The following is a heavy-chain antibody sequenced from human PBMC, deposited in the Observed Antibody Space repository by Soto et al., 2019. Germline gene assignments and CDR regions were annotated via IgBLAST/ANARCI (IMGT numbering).Heavy chain of an antibody. V-gene: IGHV1-2*04. D-gene: IGHD3-3*01. CDR2: INPNSGGT. Sequence: ASVKVSCKASGYTFTGYYMHWVRQAPGQGLEWMGWINPNSGGTNYAQKFQGWVTMTRDTSISTAYMELSRLRSDDTAVYYCARGQSYDCLSGYLYPTDWFVPWGQGTLVTVFS. CDR1: GYTFTGYY. CDR3: ARGQSYDCLSGYLYPTDWFVP. J-gene: IGHJ5*02.